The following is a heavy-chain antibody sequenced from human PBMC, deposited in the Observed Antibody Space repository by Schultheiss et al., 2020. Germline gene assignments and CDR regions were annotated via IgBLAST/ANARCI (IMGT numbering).Heavy chain of an antibody. V-gene: IGHV3-74*01. CDR3: ARGEGLWFGEALDV. CDR1: GFTFSSYW. Sequence: GGSLRLSCAGSGFTFSSYWMNWVRQVPGKGLVWVSRINSDGTSTTYADSVKGRFTISRDNAKSTLYLQMNSLRAGDTAVYYCARGEGLWFGEALDVWGQGTTVTVSS. CDR2: INSDGTST. D-gene: IGHD3-10*01. J-gene: IGHJ6*02.